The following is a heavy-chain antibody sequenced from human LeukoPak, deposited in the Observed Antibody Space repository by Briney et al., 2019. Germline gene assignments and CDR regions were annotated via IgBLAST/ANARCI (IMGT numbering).Heavy chain of an antibody. CDR2: IYYSGST. CDR3: ARAPPAPYCSGGSCYSADGDTGPFDY. V-gene: IGHV4-30-4*01. D-gene: IGHD2-15*01. J-gene: IGHJ4*02. Sequence: SETLSLTCTVSGGSISSGDYYWRWIRQPPGKGLEWIGYIYYSGSTYYNPSLKSRVTISVDTSKNQFSLKLSSVTAADTAVYYCARAPPAPYCSGGSCYSADGDTGPFDYWGQGTLVTVSS. CDR1: GGSISSGDYY.